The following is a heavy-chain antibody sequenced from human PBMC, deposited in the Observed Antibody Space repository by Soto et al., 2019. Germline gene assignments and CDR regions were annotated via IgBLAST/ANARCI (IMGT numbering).Heavy chain of an antibody. CDR3: ARGRGFSRYCSSTSCYLPEDY. CDR2: INHSGST. D-gene: IGHD2-2*01. V-gene: IGHV4-34*01. Sequence: QVQLQQWGAGLLKPSETLSLTCAVYGGSFSGYYWSWIRQPPGKGLEWIGEINHSGSTNYNPSLKSRVTISVDTSKNQFSLKLSSVTAADTAVYYCARGRGFSRYCSSTSCYLPEDYWGQGTLVTVSS. CDR1: GGSFSGYY. J-gene: IGHJ4*02.